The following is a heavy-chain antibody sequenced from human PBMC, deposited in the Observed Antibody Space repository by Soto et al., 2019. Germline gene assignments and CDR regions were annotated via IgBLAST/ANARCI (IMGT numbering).Heavy chain of an antibody. V-gene: IGHV4-30-2*01. J-gene: IGHJ4*02. CDR2: IYNSVRT. CDR1: GGSISSGGYS. Sequence: QLQLLESGSGLVKPSQTLSLTCAVSGGSISSGGYSWSWIRQPPGKGLEYIGYIYNSVRTYYNPSLKSRVTISVDRSKNQFSLRLRSGTAAATAVYYGARVPDYWGQGTLVTFSS. CDR3: ARVPDY.